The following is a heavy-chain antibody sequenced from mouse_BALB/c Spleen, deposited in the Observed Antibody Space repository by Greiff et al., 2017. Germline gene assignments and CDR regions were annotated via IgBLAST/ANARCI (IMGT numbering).Heavy chain of an antibody. J-gene: IGHJ3*01. CDR1: GFTFSSYA. CDR2: ISSGGST. D-gene: IGHD2-4*01. CDR3: AREDYDYDGVYAY. Sequence: EVKLVESGGGLVKPGGSLKISCAASGFTFSSYAMSWVRQTPEKRLEWVASISSGGSTYYPDSVKGRFTISMDNARNILYMQMSSLRSEDTAMYYCAREDYDYDGVYAYWGQGTLVTVSA. V-gene: IGHV5-6-5*01.